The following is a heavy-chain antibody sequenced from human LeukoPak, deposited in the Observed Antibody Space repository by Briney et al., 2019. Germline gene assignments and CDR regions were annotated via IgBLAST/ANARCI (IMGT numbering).Heavy chain of an antibody. CDR1: GFTFSSYW. D-gene: IGHD1-26*01. Sequence: GGSLRLSCAASGFTFSSYWMSWVRQASGKGLKWVANIKQDGSEKYYVDSVKGRFTISRDNAKNSLYLQMNSLRAEDTAVYYCASGLSGSYYVFDYWGQGTLVTVSS. V-gene: IGHV3-7*01. J-gene: IGHJ4*02. CDR3: ASGLSGSYYVFDY. CDR2: IKQDGSEK.